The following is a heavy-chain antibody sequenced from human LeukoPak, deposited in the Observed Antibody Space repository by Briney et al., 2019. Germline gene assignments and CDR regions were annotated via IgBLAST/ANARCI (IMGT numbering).Heavy chain of an antibody. CDR1: GFTVSSNY. CDR2: IYSDNT. J-gene: IGHJ4*02. CDR3: AGLGGTVTWDY. V-gene: IGHV3-53*01. D-gene: IGHD4-17*01. Sequence: GGSLRLSCAASGFTVSSNYMSWVRQAPGKGLEWVSFIYSDNTHYSDSVKGRFTISRDNSKNALYLQMNGLRVEDTAVYYCAGLGGTVTWDYWGQGTLVTVSS.